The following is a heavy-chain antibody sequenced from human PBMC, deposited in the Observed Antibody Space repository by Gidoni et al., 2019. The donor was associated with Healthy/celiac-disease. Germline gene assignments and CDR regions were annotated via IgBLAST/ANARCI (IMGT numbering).Heavy chain of an antibody. CDR2: IKQDGSEK. J-gene: IGHJ5*02. D-gene: IGHD3-10*01. V-gene: IGHV3-7*04. CDR1: GFTFSSYW. Sequence: EVQLVESGGGLVQPGGSLRLSCAASGFTFSSYWMSWVRQAPGKGLEWVANIKQDGSEKYYVDSVKGRFTISRDNAKNPLYLQMNSLRAEDTAVYYCARGFYGSGSLSAFWWFDPWGQGTLVTVSS. CDR3: ARGFYGSGSLSAFWWFDP.